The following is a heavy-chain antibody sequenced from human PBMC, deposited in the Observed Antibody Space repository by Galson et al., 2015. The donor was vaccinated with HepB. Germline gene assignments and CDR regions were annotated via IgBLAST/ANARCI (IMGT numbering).Heavy chain of an antibody. Sequence: QSGAEVKKPGESLKISCKGSGYSFTSYWIGWVRQMPGKGLEWMGIIYPGDSDTRYSPSFQGQVTISADKSISTAYLQWSSLKASDTAMYYCARLNYDILTGCHNWFDPWGQGTLVTVSS. CDR2: IYPGDSDT. D-gene: IGHD3-9*01. CDR3: ARLNYDILTGCHNWFDP. V-gene: IGHV5-51*01. J-gene: IGHJ5*02. CDR1: GYSFTSYW.